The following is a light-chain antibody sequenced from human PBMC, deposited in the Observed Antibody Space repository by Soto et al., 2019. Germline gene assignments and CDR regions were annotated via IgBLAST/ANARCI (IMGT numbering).Light chain of an antibody. CDR2: EVN. V-gene: IGLV2-8*01. CDR3: SSHAGSTNLL. J-gene: IGLJ2*01. CDR1: SSDVGAYNF. Sequence: QSALTQPPSASGSPGQSVTISCTGTSSDVGAYNFVSWYQQHPGKAPKLMIYEVNRRPSGVPDRFSGSKSGNTASLTVSGLQAEDEADYYCSSHAGSTNLLFGGGTKLTVL.